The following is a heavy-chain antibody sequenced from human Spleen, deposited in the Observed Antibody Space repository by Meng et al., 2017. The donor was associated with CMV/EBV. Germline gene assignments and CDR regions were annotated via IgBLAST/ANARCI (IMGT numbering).Heavy chain of an antibody. CDR1: GFTFSSYE. Sequence: GSLRLSCVASGFTFSSYEMNWVRQAPGKGLEWVSYISSSGTTIYYADSVKGRFTISRDNAKNSLYLQMNSLRAEDTAVYYCAREYCSNPTCYHTEYYFDRWCQGTLVTVSS. V-gene: IGHV3-48*03. J-gene: IGHJ4*02. CDR2: ISSSGTTI. CDR3: AREYCSNPTCYHTEYYFDR. D-gene: IGHD2-2*01.